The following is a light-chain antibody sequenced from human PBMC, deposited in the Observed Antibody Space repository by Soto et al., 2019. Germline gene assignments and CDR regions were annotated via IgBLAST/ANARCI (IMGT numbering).Light chain of an antibody. CDR3: QQLRMYPST. V-gene: IGKV1-9*01. J-gene: IGKJ4*01. Sequence: IQLTQSPSSLSASVGDRVTITCRASQDIAIYLAWYQQKPGEAPKLLIYAASTLYGGVPSRFSGSGSETDFALTITSLQAEDFVTYYCQQLRMYPSTFGGGTKVEIK. CDR1: QDIAIY. CDR2: AAS.